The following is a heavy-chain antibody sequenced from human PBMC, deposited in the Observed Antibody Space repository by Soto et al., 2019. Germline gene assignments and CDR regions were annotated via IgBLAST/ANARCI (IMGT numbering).Heavy chain of an antibody. CDR1: GFDFSDFH. V-gene: IGHV3-11*03. J-gene: IGHJ4*02. Sequence: GGSLKLSCAGSGFDFSDFHISWVRQAPGKGLEWISYISSSLGHTDYADSVKGRFTISRDNAKSSVFLEMSDLRSDDTAVYYCAANWNFGLNFWGQRTLVTVSS. D-gene: IGHD1-1*01. CDR2: ISSSLGHT. CDR3: AANWNFGLNF.